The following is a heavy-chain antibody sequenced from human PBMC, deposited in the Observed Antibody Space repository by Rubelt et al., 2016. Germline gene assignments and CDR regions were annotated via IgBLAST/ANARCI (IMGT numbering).Heavy chain of an antibody. Sequence: EVQLLESGGGLVRPGGSLRLSCAASGFTFSSYAMTCVRHAPGKGLEWVSYLSSTCRSEYYVDSVTGRLPISRDTARNAGDRQMSRLRAEDTAGYYCTKDGDVVNPFDIWGQGTMVTVS. CDR2: LSSTCRSE. J-gene: IGHJ3*02. CDR1: GFTFSSYA. V-gene: IGHV3-21*06. CDR3: TKDGDVVNPFDI. D-gene: IGHD7-27*01.